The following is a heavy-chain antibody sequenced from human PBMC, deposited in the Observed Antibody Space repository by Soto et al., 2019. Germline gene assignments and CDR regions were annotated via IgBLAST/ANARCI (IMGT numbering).Heavy chain of an antibody. J-gene: IGHJ6*02. D-gene: IGHD3-3*01. CDR1: GFTSSIYG. V-gene: IGHV3-33*01. Sequence: SLRLSCVASGFTSSIYGMHWVRQAPGKGLEWVAVIWYDGSNKYYADSVKGRFTISRDNSKNTLYLQMNSLRAEDTAVYYCARENYDFWSGYYRDYYYSYGMDVWGQGTTVTVSS. CDR3: ARENYDFWSGYYRDYYYSYGMDV. CDR2: IWYDGSNK.